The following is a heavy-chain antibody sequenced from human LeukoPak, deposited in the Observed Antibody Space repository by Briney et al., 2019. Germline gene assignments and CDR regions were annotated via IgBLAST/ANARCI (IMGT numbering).Heavy chain of an antibody. D-gene: IGHD5-18*01. CDR2: MNPNSGNT. Sequence: GASVKVSCKASGYTFTSYDINWVRQATGQGLEWMGWMNPNSGNTGYAQKFQGRVTMTRNTSISTAYMGLSSLRSEDTAVYYCARGSGYSYGYDAFDIWGQGTMVTVSS. CDR3: ARGSGYSYGYDAFDI. J-gene: IGHJ3*02. CDR1: GYTFTSYD. V-gene: IGHV1-8*01.